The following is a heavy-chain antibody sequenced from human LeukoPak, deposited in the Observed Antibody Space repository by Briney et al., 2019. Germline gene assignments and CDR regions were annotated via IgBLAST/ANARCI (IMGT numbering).Heavy chain of an antibody. D-gene: IGHD3-16*02. V-gene: IGHV4-34*01. Sequence: SETLSLTCAVYGGSFSGYYWSWIRQPPGKGLEWIGEINHSGSTNYNPSLKSRVTISVDTSKNQFSLKLSSVTAADTAVYYCARGLKRIMITFGGVIVIGFDPWGQGTLVTVSS. CDR2: INHSGST. CDR3: ARGLKRIMITFGGVIVIGFDP. J-gene: IGHJ5*02. CDR1: GGSFSGYY.